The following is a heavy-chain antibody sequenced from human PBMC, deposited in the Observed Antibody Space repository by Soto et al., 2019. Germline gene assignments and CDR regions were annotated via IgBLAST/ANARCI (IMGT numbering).Heavy chain of an antibody. J-gene: IGHJ4*02. Sequence: QAHLVQSGAEVKKPGASVKVSCKGSGYTFTSYGITWVRQAPGQGLEWMGWISAHNGNAKYAQKFQGIVPVTRDTSTSTAYMELRSLRSDDTAVYYCARGRYGDYWGQGALVTVSS. D-gene: IGHD1-1*01. CDR3: ARGRYGDY. CDR2: ISAHNGNA. CDR1: GYTFTSYG. V-gene: IGHV1-18*01.